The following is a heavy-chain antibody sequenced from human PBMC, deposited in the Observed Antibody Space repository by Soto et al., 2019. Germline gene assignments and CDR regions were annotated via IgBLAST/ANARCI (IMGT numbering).Heavy chain of an antibody. Sequence: EVQLVESGGRLVQRGGSLRLSCSGSGFIFGDHVMDWVRQAPGKGLEWVAGFSGSGNSPFFRDSVKGRFTISRDNSKNTVYLEMNNLRDEDSAMYFCARGTHSYSGSHELDAWGLGTLVTVSS. CDR2: FSGSGNSP. D-gene: IGHD1-26*01. J-gene: IGHJ5*02. CDR3: ARGTHSYSGSHELDA. V-gene: IGHV3-23*04. CDR1: GFIFGDHV.